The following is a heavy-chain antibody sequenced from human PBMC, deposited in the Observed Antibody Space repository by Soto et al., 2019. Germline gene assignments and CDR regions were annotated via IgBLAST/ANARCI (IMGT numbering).Heavy chain of an antibody. D-gene: IGHD3-9*01. CDR2: IWYDGSNK. V-gene: IGHV3-33*01. CDR3: ARDLRHFDGLYENGLDV. CDR1: GFTFSSYG. Sequence: GGPLRLSCAASGFTFSSYGMHWVRQAPGKGLEGVAVIWYDGSNKYYASSRKGRLTISRDNSKNTLYLQMNSLRAVDTAVYYCARDLRHFDGLYENGLDVWGQGTMVTVSS. J-gene: IGHJ6*02.